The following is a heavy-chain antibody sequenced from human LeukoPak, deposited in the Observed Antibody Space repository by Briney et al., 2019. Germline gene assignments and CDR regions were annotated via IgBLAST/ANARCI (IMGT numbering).Heavy chain of an antibody. D-gene: IGHD3-16*01. CDR2: INHSGST. J-gene: IGHJ4*02. Sequence: PSETLSLTCAVYGGSFSGYYWSWIRQPPGKGLEWIGEINHSGSTNHNPSLKSRVTISVDTSKNQFSLKLSSVSAADTAVYYCARRYEYVDYWGQGTLVTVSS. V-gene: IGHV4-34*01. CDR1: GGSFSGYY. CDR3: ARRYEYVDY.